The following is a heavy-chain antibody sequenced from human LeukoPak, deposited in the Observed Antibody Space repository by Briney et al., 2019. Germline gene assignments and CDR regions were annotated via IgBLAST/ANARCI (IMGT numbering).Heavy chain of an antibody. CDR1: GFTFTSYW. D-gene: IGHD3-9*01. V-gene: IGHV3-74*01. CDR3: AKGPYYDILTGYQDYFDY. CDR2: TKGDESST. J-gene: IGHJ4*02. Sequence: GGSLRLSCAASGFTFTSYWIHWVRQAPGKGLVWVSRTKGDESSTNYADSVKGRFTISRDNSKNTLYLQMNSLRAEDTAVYYCAKGPYYDILTGYQDYFDYWGQGTLVTVSS.